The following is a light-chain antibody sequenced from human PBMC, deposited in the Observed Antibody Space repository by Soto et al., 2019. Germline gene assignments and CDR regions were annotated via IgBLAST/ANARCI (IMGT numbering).Light chain of an antibody. CDR2: AAS. CDR3: QQSYLTPRS. J-gene: IGKJ2*03. Sequence: DIQMTQSPSSLSASIGDRVTITCRASQRISTSLNWYQQKPGKAPQLLIFAASSLQSGVPARFSGRGSGTDFTLTISSLQPEDFATYYCQQSYLTPRSCGQGTKLEI. CDR1: QRISTS. V-gene: IGKV1-39*01.